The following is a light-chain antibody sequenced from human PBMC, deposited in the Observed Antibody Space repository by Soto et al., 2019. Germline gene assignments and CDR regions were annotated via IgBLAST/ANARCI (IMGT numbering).Light chain of an antibody. CDR1: QSVSSN. Sequence: EIVMAQSPATLSVSPGARATLSCRASQSVSSNLAWYQQKPGQAPRLLIYGASTRATGIPARFSGSGSGTEFTLTISSLQSEDFAVYYCQQYNKWPPLTFGGGTKVEIK. CDR2: GAS. CDR3: QQYNKWPPLT. J-gene: IGKJ4*01. V-gene: IGKV3D-15*01.